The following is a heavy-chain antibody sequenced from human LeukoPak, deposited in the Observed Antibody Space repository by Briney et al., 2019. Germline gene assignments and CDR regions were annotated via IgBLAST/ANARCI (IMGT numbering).Heavy chain of an antibody. D-gene: IGHD1-26*01. J-gene: IGHJ5*02. CDR2: VNWNGGST. Sequence: GGSLRLSCAASGFTFDDYGMSWVRQAPGKGLEWVSGVNWNGGSTGYADSVKGRFTISRDNAKNSLYLEMDGLRVEDTALYYCARTSDGNWFDPWGQGTLVTVSS. V-gene: IGHV3-20*04. CDR3: ARTSDGNWFDP. CDR1: GFTFDDYG.